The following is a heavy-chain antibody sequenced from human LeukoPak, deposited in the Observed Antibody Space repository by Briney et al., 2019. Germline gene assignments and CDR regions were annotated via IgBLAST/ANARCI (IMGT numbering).Heavy chain of an antibody. CDR3: VKDLGERRYSSGWATFDY. Sequence: PGGSLRLSCSASGFTFSSHAMHWVRQAPGKGLEYVSAISRNGGSTYYADSVKGRFTISRDNSKNTLYLQMSSLRAEDTAVYYCVKDLGERRYSSGWATFDYWGQGTLVTVSS. V-gene: IGHV3-64D*06. J-gene: IGHJ4*02. CDR2: ISRNGGST. CDR1: GFTFSSHA. D-gene: IGHD6-19*01.